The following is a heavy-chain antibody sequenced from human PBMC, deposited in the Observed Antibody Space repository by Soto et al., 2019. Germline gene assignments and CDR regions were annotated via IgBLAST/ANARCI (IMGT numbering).Heavy chain of an antibody. J-gene: IGHJ4*02. D-gene: IGHD3-10*01. CDR3: ARGSGGSGG. CDR2: ISYDGSNK. Sequence: QVQLVESGGDVVQPGRSLRLSCAASGFTFSSYAMHWVRQAPGKGLEWVAVISYDGSNKYYADSVKGRFTISRDNSKNTLYLQMNSLRAEDTAVYYCARGSGGSGGWGQGTLVTVSS. CDR1: GFTFSSYA. V-gene: IGHV3-30-3*01.